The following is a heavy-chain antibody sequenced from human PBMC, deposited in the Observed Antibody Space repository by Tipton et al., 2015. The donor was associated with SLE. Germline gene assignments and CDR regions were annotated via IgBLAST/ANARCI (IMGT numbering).Heavy chain of an antibody. CDR2: IRSKAYGGTT. J-gene: IGHJ5*02. D-gene: IGHD3-9*01. CDR3: TASYDILTGYYYWFDP. Sequence: SLRLSCTASGFTFGDYAMSWVRQASGKGLEWVGFIRSKAYGGTTEYAPSVKGRFTISRDDSNSIAYRQMNSLKTEDTAVYYCTASYDILTGYYYWFDPGGQGTQGTVSS. CDR1: GFTFGDYA. V-gene: IGHV3-49*04.